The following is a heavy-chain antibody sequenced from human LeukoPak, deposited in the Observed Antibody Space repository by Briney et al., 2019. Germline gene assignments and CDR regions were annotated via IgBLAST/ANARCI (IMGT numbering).Heavy chain of an antibody. CDR3: FVGLGY. J-gene: IGHJ4*02. V-gene: IGHV3-7*01. CDR2: IKEDGSET. Sequence: PGGSLRLSCAASGFPFSSHVLSWVRQAPGKGLEWVGNIKEDGSETHYVDSVKGRFTISRDNTENSLYLQMNSLRVEDTAVYYCFVGLGYWGQGTLVTVSS. CDR1: GFPFSSHV. D-gene: IGHD3-16*01.